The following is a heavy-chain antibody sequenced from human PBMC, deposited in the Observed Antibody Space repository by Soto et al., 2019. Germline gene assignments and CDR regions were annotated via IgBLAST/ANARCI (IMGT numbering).Heavy chain of an antibody. CDR1: GFTFSSYW. J-gene: IGHJ4*02. Sequence: EVQLVESGGGLVQPGGSLRLSCAASGFTFSSYWMSWVRQAPGKGLEWVANIKQDGSEKYYVDSVKGRFTISRDNAKNALYLQMNSRRAEDTAVYYCARFKDVLRFLEWLLSIGSLDYWGQGTLVTVSS. D-gene: IGHD3-3*01. V-gene: IGHV3-7*01. CDR3: ARFKDVLRFLEWLLSIGSLDY. CDR2: IKQDGSEK.